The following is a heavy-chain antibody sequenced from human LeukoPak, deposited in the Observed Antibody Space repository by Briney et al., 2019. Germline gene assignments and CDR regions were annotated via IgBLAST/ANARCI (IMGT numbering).Heavy chain of an antibody. CDR1: GFTFSSYW. D-gene: IGHD1-20*01. J-gene: IGHJ4*02. CDR3: ARGGITGNGY. V-gene: IGHV3-74*01. CDR2: INSDGTTT. Sequence: PGGSLRLSCAASGFTFSSYWMHWVRQAPGKGLVWVSRINSDGTTTTYADSVKGRFTISRDNAKNTLYLQTNSLRAEDTAVYYCARGGITGNGYWGQGTLVTVSA.